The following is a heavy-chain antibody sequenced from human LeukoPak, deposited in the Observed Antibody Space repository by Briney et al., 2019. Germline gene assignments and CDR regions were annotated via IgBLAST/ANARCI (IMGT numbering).Heavy chain of an antibody. CDR1: GFTFSSYW. J-gene: IGHJ4*02. Sequence: GGSLRLSCAASGFTFSSYWMSWVRQAPGKGLEWVANINQDGSEKYYVDSVKGRFTISSDNAKNSLYLQMNSLRAEDTAVYFCARDYYYGSGSYAYWGQGTLVTVSS. V-gene: IGHV3-7*01. D-gene: IGHD3-10*01. CDR3: ARDYYYGSGSYAY. CDR2: INQDGSEK.